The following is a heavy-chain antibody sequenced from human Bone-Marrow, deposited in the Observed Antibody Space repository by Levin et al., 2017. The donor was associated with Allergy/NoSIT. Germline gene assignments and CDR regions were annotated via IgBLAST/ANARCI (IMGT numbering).Heavy chain of an antibody. J-gene: IGHJ4*02. CDR2: TSASGGNT. CDR1: GFTFNNYA. Sequence: GGSLRLSCAGSGFTFNNYAMSWVRQAPGKGLEWVSHTSASGGNTYYAKSVKGRFAISRDNSKNTLYLQMNSLRVEDTALYYCAKDLVYYGGSPSFDYWGQGTLVTVSS. CDR3: AKDLVYYGGSPSFDY. D-gene: IGHD4-23*01. V-gene: IGHV3-23*01.